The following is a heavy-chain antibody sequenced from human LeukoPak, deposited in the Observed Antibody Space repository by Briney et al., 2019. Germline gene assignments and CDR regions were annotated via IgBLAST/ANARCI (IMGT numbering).Heavy chain of an antibody. J-gene: IGHJ4*02. Sequence: LQALSLTCAISGDSVSSNSAAWNWIRQSPSRGLEWLGRTNYRSRWYNHYAVSVKSRIIINPDTSKNQCSLQLNSVTPEDTAVYYCARGGSYNFDYWGQGTLVTVSS. V-gene: IGHV6-1*01. CDR3: ARGGSYNFDY. CDR2: TNYRSRWYN. CDR1: GDSVSSNSAA. D-gene: IGHD1-26*01.